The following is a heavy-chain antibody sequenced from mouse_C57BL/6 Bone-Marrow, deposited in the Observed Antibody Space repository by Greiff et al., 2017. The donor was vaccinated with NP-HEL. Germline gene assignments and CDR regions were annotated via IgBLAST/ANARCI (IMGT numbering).Heavy chain of an antibody. V-gene: IGHV1-55*01. CDR2: IYPGSGST. J-gene: IGHJ3*01. D-gene: IGHD1-1*01. Sequence: QVHVKQPGAELVKPGASVKMSCKASGYTFTSYWITWVKQRPGQGLEWIGDIYPGSGSTNYNEKFKSKATLTVDTSSSTAYMQLSSLTSEDSAVYYCARHYGSSLFAYWGQGTLVTVSA. CDR1: GYTFTSYW. CDR3: ARHYGSSLFAY.